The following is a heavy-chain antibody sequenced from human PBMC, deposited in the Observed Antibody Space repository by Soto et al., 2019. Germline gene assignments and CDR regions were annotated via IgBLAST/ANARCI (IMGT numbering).Heavy chain of an antibody. Sequence: PGGSLRLSCAASGFTFSTYSMHWVRQAPGKGLEWISYMSDDTTTINYADSVKGRFTISRDNARNSLYLQMNSLRGEDTAVYYCARGDLTSTWYSGFFQHWGQGTLVTVSS. CDR1: GFTFSTYS. J-gene: IGHJ1*01. CDR2: MSDDTTTI. CDR3: ARGDLTSTWYSGFFQH. D-gene: IGHD6-13*01. V-gene: IGHV3-48*04.